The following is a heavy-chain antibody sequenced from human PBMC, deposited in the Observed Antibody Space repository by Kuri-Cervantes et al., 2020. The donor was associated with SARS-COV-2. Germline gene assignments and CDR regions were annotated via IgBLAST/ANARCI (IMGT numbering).Heavy chain of an antibody. CDR1: VLTLISYA. V-gene: IGHV3-23*01. D-gene: IGHD3-10*01. CDR2: ITGSGGST. CDR3: AKDWRQRITMVRGVNYGMDV. Sequence: ETLSLTCAASVLTLISYAMSWFRQAPGKGLERVSAITGSGGSTCYADSVKGQFTISSDNSKNSLYLQMNSLRADDTTVYYCAKDWRQRITMVRGVNYGMDVWGQGTTVTVSS. J-gene: IGHJ6*02.